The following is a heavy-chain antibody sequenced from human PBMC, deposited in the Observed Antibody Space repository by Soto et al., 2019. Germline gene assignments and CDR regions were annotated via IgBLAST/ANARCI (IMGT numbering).Heavy chain of an antibody. CDR2: ISGPGTIT. V-gene: IGHV3-23*01. Sequence: EVQLLESGGGLVQTGGSRRLSCAASGSSFSSYAMKWVRQAPGKWLEWVSSISGPGTITYYADSVKGRFTISRDNTKETRYMHMNSLRVDDTGVYYCAKGGFWVHYVMDVWRQGTTVTVSS. D-gene: IGHD3-16*01. CDR1: GSSFSSYA. J-gene: IGHJ6*02. CDR3: AKGGFWVHYVMDV.